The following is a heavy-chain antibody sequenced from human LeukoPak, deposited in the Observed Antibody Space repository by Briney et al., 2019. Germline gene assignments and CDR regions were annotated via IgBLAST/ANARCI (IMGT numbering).Heavy chain of an antibody. CDR2: INPNTGGT. V-gene: IGHV1-2*02. D-gene: IGHD3-22*01. Sequence: ASVKVSCKASGYTFTDYYMHWVRQAPGQGLEWMGWINPNTGGTDYIQKFQGRVTMTRDTSISTAYMELSRLRSDDTAVYYCAISTMIVVVFGNWGQGTLVTVSS. CDR3: AISTMIVVVFGN. CDR1: GYTFTDYY. J-gene: IGHJ4*02.